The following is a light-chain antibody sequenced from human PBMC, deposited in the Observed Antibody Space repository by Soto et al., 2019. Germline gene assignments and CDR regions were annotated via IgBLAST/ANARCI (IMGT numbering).Light chain of an antibody. J-gene: IGKJ1*01. CDR3: QQTYSTPWT. Sequence: DIQMTQSPSSLSSSVGDRVTITCRAGQTIIRYLNWYQQKPGKAPKLLISAASSLQSGVPSRFIGSRSGTDFTLTISSLQPEDSATYYCQQTYSTPWTFGQGTKVEVK. CDR2: AAS. CDR1: QTIIRY. V-gene: IGKV1-39*01.